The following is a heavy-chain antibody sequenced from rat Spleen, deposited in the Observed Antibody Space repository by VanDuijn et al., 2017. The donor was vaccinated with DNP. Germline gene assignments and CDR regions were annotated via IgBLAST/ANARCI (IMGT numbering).Heavy chain of an antibody. J-gene: IGHJ3*01. D-gene: IGHD1-1*01. Sequence: EVQLVEAGGGLVQPGRSLKLSCAASGFIISDYYMAWVRQAPTRGLELVAYITYDGGNTYYGDSVKGRFTISRENAKSILYLQMNSLRSEDMATYYCTRPMDYFSGGFAYWGQGTLVTVSS. CDR1: GFIISDYY. CDR3: TRPMDYFSGGFAY. V-gene: IGHV5-22*01. CDR2: ITYDGGNT.